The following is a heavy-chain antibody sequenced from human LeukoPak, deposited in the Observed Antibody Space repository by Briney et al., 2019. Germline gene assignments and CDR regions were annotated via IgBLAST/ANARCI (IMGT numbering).Heavy chain of an antibody. CDR2: INHSGST. CDR1: GGSFSGYY. J-gene: IGHJ4*02. D-gene: IGHD4-17*01. CDR3: ARKSDHGDYADYFDY. Sequence: SETLSLTCAVYGGSFSGYYWSWIRQPPGKGLEWIGEINHSGSTNYNPSLKSRVTISVDTSKNQFSLKLSSVTAADTAVYYCARKSDHGDYADYFDYWGQGTLVTVSS. V-gene: IGHV4-34*01.